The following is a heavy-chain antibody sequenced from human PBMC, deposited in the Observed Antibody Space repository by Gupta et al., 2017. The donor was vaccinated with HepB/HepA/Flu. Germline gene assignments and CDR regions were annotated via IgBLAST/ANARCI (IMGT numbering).Heavy chain of an antibody. D-gene: IGHD5-12*01. CDR1: GFTFSSYV. Sequence: EVQLLESGGGLVQPGGSLRLSCAASGFTFSSYVMNWVRQAPGKGLEWVSTITGNGGGTYYADSVKGRFTISRDNSKNTLYLKMNSLRAEDTAVYYCAKDVARDGYNSWGQGTLVTVSS. CDR2: ITGNGGGT. J-gene: IGHJ5*02. V-gene: IGHV3-23*01. CDR3: AKDVARDGYNS.